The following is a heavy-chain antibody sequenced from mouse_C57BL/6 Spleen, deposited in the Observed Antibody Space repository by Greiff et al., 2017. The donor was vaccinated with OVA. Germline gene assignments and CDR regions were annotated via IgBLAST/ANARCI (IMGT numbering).Heavy chain of an antibody. CDR3: ARLPIYYDHDGYFDV. CDR1: GYTFTSYW. V-gene: IGHV1-53*01. Sequence: QVQLQQPGTELVKPGASVKLSCKASGYTFTSYWMHWVKQRPGQGLEWIGNINPSNGGTNYNEKFKSKATLTVDKSSRTAYMQLSSLTSEDSAVYYCARLPIYYDHDGYFDVWGTGTTVTVSS. CDR2: INPSNGGT. D-gene: IGHD2-4*01. J-gene: IGHJ1*03.